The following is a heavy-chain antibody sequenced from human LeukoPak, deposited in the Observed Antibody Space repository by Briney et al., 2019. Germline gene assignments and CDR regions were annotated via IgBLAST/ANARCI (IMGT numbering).Heavy chain of an antibody. CDR1: GVSISSTSYY. D-gene: IGHD3-16*01. Sequence: PSETLSLTCTVSGVSISSTSYYWGWIRQPPGKGLEWIASIYYSGSTYYNPSLKSRVTISVDTSKNQFSLKLSSVTAADTAVYYCARGNYDYVWGGIDYWGQGTLVTVSS. V-gene: IGHV4-39*01. J-gene: IGHJ4*02. CDR3: ARGNYDYVWGGIDY. CDR2: IYYSGST.